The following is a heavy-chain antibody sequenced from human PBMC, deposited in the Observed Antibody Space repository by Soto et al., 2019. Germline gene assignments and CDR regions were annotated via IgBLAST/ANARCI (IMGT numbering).Heavy chain of an antibody. J-gene: IGHJ6*02. D-gene: IGHD3-10*01. V-gene: IGHV3-30-3*01. CDR1: GVTFSSYA. Sequence: WGSRILSCAASGVTFSSYALHWGRQAPGKELERLPVISYDGSTKYYADSVKRRFTISRDNSKYTLYLQMNSLRAEDTAVYYCARDRKMYRYSFGSGSYLRHDYYGMDVWGQGTTVTVS. CDR2: ISYDGSTK. CDR3: ARDRKMYRYSFGSGSYLRHDYYGMDV.